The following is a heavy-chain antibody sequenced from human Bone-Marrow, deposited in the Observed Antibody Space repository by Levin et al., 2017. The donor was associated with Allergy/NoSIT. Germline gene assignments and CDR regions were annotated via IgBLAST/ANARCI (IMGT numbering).Heavy chain of an antibody. D-gene: IGHD3-16*01. V-gene: IGHV3-15*07. CDR3: TTDIWGTS. CDR1: GLTFNNAW. CDR2: IKSKTDGETT. Sequence: GESLKISCTVSGLTFNNAWMNWVRQAPGKGLEWVGRIKSKTDGETTDYAAPVKGRFTISRDDSKNTLYLQMNSLKTEDTAVYYCTTDIWGTSWGQGTLVIVSS. J-gene: IGHJ5*02.